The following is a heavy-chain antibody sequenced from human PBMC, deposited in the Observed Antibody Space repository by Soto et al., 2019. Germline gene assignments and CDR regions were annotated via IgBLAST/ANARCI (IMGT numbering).Heavy chain of an antibody. CDR3: AKGAGDRLSLGMDV. D-gene: IGHD1-26*01. J-gene: IGHJ6*02. Sequence: QVQLVESGGGVVQPGWSLRLSCAASGYSISDYGMEWVRQAPGKGLEWVALISYDGGNTYYADSVKGRFTISRDNSKDTLFLQMTGLRREDTAVYYCAKGAGDRLSLGMDVWGQGTTVTVSS. CDR2: ISYDGGNT. CDR1: GYSISDYG. V-gene: IGHV3-30*18.